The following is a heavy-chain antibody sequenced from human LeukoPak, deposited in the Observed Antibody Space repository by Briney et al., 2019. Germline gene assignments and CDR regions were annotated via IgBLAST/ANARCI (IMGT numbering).Heavy chain of an antibody. J-gene: IGHJ4*02. D-gene: IGHD3-16*02. V-gene: IGHV1-24*01. CDR2: FDPEDGET. CDR3: ATVWYDYVWGSYRYNDY. CDR1: GYTLTELS. Sequence: APVKVSCKVSGYTLTELSMHWVRQAPGKGLEWMGGFDPEDGETIYAQKFQGRVTMTEDTSTDTAYMELSSLRSEDTAVYYCATVWYDYVWGSYRYNDYWGQGTLVTVSS.